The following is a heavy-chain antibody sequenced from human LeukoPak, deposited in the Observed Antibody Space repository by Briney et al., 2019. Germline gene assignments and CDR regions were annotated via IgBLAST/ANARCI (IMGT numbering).Heavy chain of an antibody. CDR3: ARFVTDYDILTARPDAFDI. Sequence: SQTLSLTCTVSGGSISSGDYYWSWIRQPPGKGLEWIGYIYYSGSTYYNPSLKSRVTISVDTSKNQFSLKLSSVTAADTAVYYCARFVTDYDILTARPDAFDIWGQGTMVAVSS. CDR1: GGSISSGDYY. V-gene: IGHV4-30-4*08. D-gene: IGHD3-9*01. J-gene: IGHJ3*02. CDR2: IYYSGST.